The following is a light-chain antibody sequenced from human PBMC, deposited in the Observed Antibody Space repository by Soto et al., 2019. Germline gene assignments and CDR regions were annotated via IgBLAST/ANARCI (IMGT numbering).Light chain of an antibody. CDR3: QQYNDYSPYT. J-gene: IGKJ2*01. Sequence: DIQMTQAPSTLSASVGNRVTFTCRASQSIRGRLAWYQQKPGRAPKLLIFDASSVGSGVPSRFSGSGSGTEFTLTIRSLQPDDLATYYCQQYNDYSPYTFGQGTKLEI. V-gene: IGKV1-5*01. CDR2: DAS. CDR1: QSIRGR.